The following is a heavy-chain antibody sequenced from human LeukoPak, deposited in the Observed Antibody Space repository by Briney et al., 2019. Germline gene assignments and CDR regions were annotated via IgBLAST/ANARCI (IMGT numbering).Heavy chain of an antibody. Sequence: PGGSLRLSCAASGFTFRSYAMHWVRQAPGKGLEWVAVISYDGSNKYYADSVKGRFTISRDNSKNTLYLQMNSLRAEDTAVYYCARDPSGHYYFDYWGQGTLVTVSS. CDR1: GFTFRSYA. D-gene: IGHD3-3*02. J-gene: IGHJ4*02. CDR3: ARDPSGHYYFDY. V-gene: IGHV3-30*04. CDR2: ISYDGSNK.